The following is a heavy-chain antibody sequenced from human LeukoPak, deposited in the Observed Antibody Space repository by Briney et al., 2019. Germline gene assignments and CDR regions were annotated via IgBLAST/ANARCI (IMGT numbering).Heavy chain of an antibody. CDR1: GFTFSSYW. J-gene: IGHJ4*02. CDR3: ARGFSGSYSSFDY. Sequence: GGSLRLSCAASGFTFSSYWMHWVRQAPGKGLVWVSHIKTDGSSTNYAESVKGRFTISRDNAKNSLYLQMNSLRAEDTAVYYCARGFSGSYSSFDYWGQGTLVTVSS. CDR2: IKTDGSST. D-gene: IGHD1-26*01. V-gene: IGHV3-74*01.